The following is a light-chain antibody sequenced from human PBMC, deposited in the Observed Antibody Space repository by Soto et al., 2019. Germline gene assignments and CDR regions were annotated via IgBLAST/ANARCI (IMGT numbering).Light chain of an antibody. Sequence: IVMTQSPDSLAVSLGERATINCKSSQSLLYSSNNKNYLAWYQQKPGQPPKLLIYWASTRASGVPARFSGSGSGTDFTLTISSLQAEDVVVYYCQQYYSNPELTFGGGTKVDIK. V-gene: IGKV4-1*01. CDR2: WAS. CDR1: QSLLYSSNNKNY. CDR3: QQYYSNPELT. J-gene: IGKJ4*02.